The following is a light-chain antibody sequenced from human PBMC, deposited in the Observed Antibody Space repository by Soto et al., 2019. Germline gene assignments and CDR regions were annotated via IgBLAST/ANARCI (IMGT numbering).Light chain of an antibody. Sequence: EIVLTQSPGTLSLSPGERATLSCRASQSVSSDYLAWYQQKPGQAPRLLIYGASSRAIGISDRFSGRGSGTDFTLTISRLEPEDFAVYYCQQYGRSPLTFGGGTKVEIK. CDR2: GAS. J-gene: IGKJ4*01. CDR3: QQYGRSPLT. CDR1: QSVSSDY. V-gene: IGKV3-20*01.